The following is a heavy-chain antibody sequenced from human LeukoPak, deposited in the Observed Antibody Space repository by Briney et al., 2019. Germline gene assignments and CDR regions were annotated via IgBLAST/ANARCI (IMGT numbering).Heavy chain of an antibody. Sequence: SVKVSCKASGGTFSSYAISWVRQAPGQGLEWMGGIIPIFGTANYAQKFQGRVTITADESTSTAYMELSSLRPEDTAVYYCARDGYQLLQGDYYYGMDVWGKGTTVTVSS. CDR2: IIPIFGTA. D-gene: IGHD2-2*01. J-gene: IGHJ6*04. V-gene: IGHV1-69*13. CDR3: ARDGYQLLQGDYYYGMDV. CDR1: GGTFSSYA.